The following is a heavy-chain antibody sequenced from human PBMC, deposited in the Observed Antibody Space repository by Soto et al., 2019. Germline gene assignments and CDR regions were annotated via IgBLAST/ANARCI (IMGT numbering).Heavy chain of an antibody. V-gene: IGHV3-13*01. Sequence: PGGSLRLSCAASGFTFSSYDMHWVRQATGKGLEWVSAIGTAGDTYYPGSVKGRFTISRENAKNSLYLQMNSLRAEDTAVYYCARGAYCSGGSCFKYAIDIWGQGTMVTVSS. D-gene: IGHD2-15*01. CDR3: ARGAYCSGGSCFKYAIDI. CDR1: GFTFSSYD. CDR2: IGTAGDT. J-gene: IGHJ3*02.